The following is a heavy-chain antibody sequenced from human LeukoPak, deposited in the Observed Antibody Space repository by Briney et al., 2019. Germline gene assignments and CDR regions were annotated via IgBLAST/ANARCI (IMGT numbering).Heavy chain of an antibody. J-gene: IGHJ6*03. CDR2: INPNSGGT. Sequence: ASVKVSCKASGYIFTGYYMHWVRQAPGQGLEWMGWINPNSGGTNYAQKFQGRVTMTRDTSISTAYMELSRLRSDDTAVYYCAALSGLRGPGGYYYYMDVWGKGTTVTISS. CDR1: GYIFTGYY. D-gene: IGHD5/OR15-5a*01. V-gene: IGHV1-2*02. CDR3: AALSGLRGPGGYYYYMDV.